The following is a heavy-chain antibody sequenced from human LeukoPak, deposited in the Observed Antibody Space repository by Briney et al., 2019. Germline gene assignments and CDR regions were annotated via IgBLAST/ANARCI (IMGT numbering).Heavy chain of an antibody. CDR1: GFTFSSYS. CDR2: ISSSSSTI. J-gene: IGHJ4*02. V-gene: IGHV3-48*01. D-gene: IGHD3-3*01. CDR3: ARDGYDFWSGYTGDY. Sequence: GGSLRLSCAASGFTFSSYSMNWVRQAPGKGLEWVSYISSSSSTIYYADSVKGRFTISRDNAKNSLYLQMNSLRAEDTAVYYCARDGYDFWSGYTGDYWGQGTLVTVSS.